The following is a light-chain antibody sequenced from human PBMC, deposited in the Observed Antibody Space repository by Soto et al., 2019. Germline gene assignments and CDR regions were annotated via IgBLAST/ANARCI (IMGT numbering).Light chain of an antibody. J-gene: IGKJ2*01. Sequence: EIVLTQSPGTLSLSPGERATLSCRASQSVSSSYLAWYQQKPGQAPRLLIYGASSRATGIPDGFSGSGSGTDFTLTISRLEPKDFAVYYCQQYGSSPPNTFGQGTKLEIK. CDR2: GAS. V-gene: IGKV3-20*01. CDR1: QSVSSSY. CDR3: QQYGSSPPNT.